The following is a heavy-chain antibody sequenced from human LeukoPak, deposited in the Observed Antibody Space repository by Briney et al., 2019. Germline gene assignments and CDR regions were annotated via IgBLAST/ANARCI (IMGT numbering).Heavy chain of an antibody. CDR2: INHSGAT. D-gene: IGHD2-15*01. Sequence: ASETLSLTCAVYGGSFSSYYWNWIRQPPGKGLEWIAEINHSGATNYNPSLKSRVTISQDRSKNQFSLKLRSVTAADTAVYYCALFEVVVGSTQDFWGQGTLVTVSS. CDR1: GGSFSSYY. V-gene: IGHV4-34*01. CDR3: ALFEVVVGSTQDF. J-gene: IGHJ4*02.